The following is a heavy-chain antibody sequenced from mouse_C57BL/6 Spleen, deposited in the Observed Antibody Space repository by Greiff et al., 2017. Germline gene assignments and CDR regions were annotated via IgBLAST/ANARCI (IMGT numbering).Heavy chain of an antibody. J-gene: IGHJ2*01. CDR2: IYPGSGNT. CDR1: GYTFTDYY. V-gene: IGHV1-76*01. CDR3: AREDDNYFDY. Sequence: VQLQESGAELVRPGASVKLSCKASGYTFTDYYINWVKQRPGQGLEWIARIYPGSGNTYYNEKFKGKATLTAEKSSSTAYMQLSSLTSEDSAVYFCAREDDNYFDYWGQGTTLTVSS.